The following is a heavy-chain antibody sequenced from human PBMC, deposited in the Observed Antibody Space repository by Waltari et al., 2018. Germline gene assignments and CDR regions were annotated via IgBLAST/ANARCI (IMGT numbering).Heavy chain of an antibody. Sequence: EVQLVESGGGLVKPGGSLRLSCAASGFTFSSYSMNWVRQAPGKGLEWVSSISSSSSYIYYADSVKGRFTIARDNAKNSLYLQMNSLRAEDTAVYYCAREYYGSGKGWFDPWGQGTLVTVSS. CDR3: AREYYGSGKGWFDP. D-gene: IGHD3-10*01. J-gene: IGHJ5*02. CDR1: GFTFSSYS. V-gene: IGHV3-21*01. CDR2: ISSSSSYI.